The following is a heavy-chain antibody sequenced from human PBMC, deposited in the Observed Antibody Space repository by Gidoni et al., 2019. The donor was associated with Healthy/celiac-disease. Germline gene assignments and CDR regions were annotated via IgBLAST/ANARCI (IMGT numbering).Heavy chain of an antibody. CDR2: ISSSSSYT. CDR3: AREMYSSGWYYGGYYYYGMDV. Sequence: QVQLVESGGGLVKPGGSLRLSCAASGFTFSDYSLSWIRQAPGKGLEWVSYISSSSSYTNYADSVKGRFTISRDNAKNSLYLQMNSLRAEDTAVYYCAREMYSSGWYYGGYYYYGMDVWGQGTTVTVSS. V-gene: IGHV3-11*05. CDR1: GFTFSDYS. J-gene: IGHJ6*02. D-gene: IGHD6-19*01.